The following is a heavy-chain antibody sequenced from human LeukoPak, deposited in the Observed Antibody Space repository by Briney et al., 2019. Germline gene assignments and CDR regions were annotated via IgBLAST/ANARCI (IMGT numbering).Heavy chain of an antibody. CDR3: AKDHRYSGYSYGYADY. CDR1: GFTFGDYA. V-gene: IGHV3-49*04. Sequence: QPGGSLRLSCTTSGFTFGDYAMSWVRQAPGKGLEWVSFIRSKIYGENREYAASVTGRFTISRDNSKNTLYLQMNSLRAEDTAVYYCAKDHRYSGYSYGYADYWGQGTLVTVSS. D-gene: IGHD5-18*01. CDR2: IRSKIYGENR. J-gene: IGHJ4*02.